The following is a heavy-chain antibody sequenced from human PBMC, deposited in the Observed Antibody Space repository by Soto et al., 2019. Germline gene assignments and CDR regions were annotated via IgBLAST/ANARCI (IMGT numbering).Heavy chain of an antibody. Sequence: SETLSLTCTVSGGSISSGGYYWSWIRQHPGKGLEWIGYIYYSGSTYYNPSLKSRVTISVDTSKNQFSLKLSSVTAADTAVYYCARDRRITMVRGVIMGYYYYYGMDVWGQGTTVTVSS. J-gene: IGHJ6*02. V-gene: IGHV4-31*03. CDR3: ARDRRITMVRGVIMGYYYYYGMDV. CDR1: GGSISSGGYY. D-gene: IGHD3-10*01. CDR2: IYYSGST.